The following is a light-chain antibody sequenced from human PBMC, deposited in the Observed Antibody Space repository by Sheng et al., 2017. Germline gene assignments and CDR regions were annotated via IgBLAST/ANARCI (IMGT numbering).Light chain of an antibody. Sequence: DIQMTQSPSSLSASVGDRVTITCRASQSIASYLNWYQQKPGTAPKLLIYAASSLQSGVPTRFGGSGSGTDFTLTVSNLQPEDFAIYYCLQTYSAPLTFGGGTKVEI. CDR2: AAS. V-gene: IGKV1-39*01. CDR1: QSIASY. CDR3: LQTYSAPLT. J-gene: IGKJ4*01.